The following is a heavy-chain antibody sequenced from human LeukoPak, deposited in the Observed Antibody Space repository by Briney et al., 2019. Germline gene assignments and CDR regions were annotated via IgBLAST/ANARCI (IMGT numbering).Heavy chain of an antibody. CDR1: GYTFTSYD. CDR2: MNPNSGNT. V-gene: IGHV1-8*01. D-gene: IGHD6-13*01. J-gene: IGHJ6*02. CDR3: ARFGSSSWYVGYYYYGMDV. Sequence: GASVKVSCKASGYTFTSYDINWVRQATGQGLEWMGWMNPNSGNTGYAQKFQGRVTMTRNTSISTAYMELSSLRSEDTAAYYCARFGSSSWYVGYYYYGMDVWGQGTTVTVSS.